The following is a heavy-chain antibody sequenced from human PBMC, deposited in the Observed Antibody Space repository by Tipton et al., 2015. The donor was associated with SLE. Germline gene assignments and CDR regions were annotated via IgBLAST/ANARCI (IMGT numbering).Heavy chain of an antibody. CDR1: GGSINSYY. CDR2: IYYSGST. D-gene: IGHD6-19*01. Sequence: TLSLTCTVPGGSINSYYWNWIRQPPGKGLEWIGYIYYSGSTNDNPSLKSRVTIPIHRSKNQFSLKLNSVTAADTAVYSCARHGYSSGWSYFDYWGQGTLVTVSS. J-gene: IGHJ4*02. CDR3: ARHGYSSGWSYFDY. V-gene: IGHV4-59*08.